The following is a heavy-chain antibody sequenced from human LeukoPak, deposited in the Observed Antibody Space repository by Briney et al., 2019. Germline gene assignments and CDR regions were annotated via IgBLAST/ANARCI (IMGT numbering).Heavy chain of an antibody. J-gene: IGHJ4*02. CDR2: INPNSGGR. D-gene: IGHD2-15*01. V-gene: IGHV1-2*02. CDR3: ARGLHRGSYFDN. CDR1: GYTFTDYY. Sequence: GASVKVSCKASGYTFTDYYIHWVRQAPGQGLEWMAWINPNSGGRNYGQKFQGRVTMTRDTYITTAYMELHSLRSDDTAVYYCARGLHRGSYFDNWGQGTLVTVSS.